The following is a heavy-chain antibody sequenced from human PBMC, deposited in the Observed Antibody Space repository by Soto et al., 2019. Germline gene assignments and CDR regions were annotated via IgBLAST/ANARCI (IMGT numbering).Heavy chain of an antibody. D-gene: IGHD3-3*01. CDR1: GGSISSGGYS. J-gene: IGHJ4*02. CDR2: IYHSGST. CDR3: AAGAIFGVVPLDY. V-gene: IGHV4-30-2*01. Sequence: QLQLQESGSGLVKPSQTLSLTCAVSGGSISSGGYSWSWIRQPPGKGLEWIGYIYHSGSTYYNPSPKRRVTISVDRSKNQFSLKLSSVTAAETAVYYCAAGAIFGVVPLDYWGQGTLVTVSS.